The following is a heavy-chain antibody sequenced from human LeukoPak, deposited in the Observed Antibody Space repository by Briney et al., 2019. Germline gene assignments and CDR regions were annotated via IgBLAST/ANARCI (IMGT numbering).Heavy chain of an antibody. CDR3: ARAGPRNWFDP. Sequence: SETLSLTCTVSGGSISSSSYYWGWIRQPPGKGLEWIGSIYYSGSTYYNPSLKSRVTISVDTSKNQFSLKLSSVTAADTAVYYCARAGPRNWFDPWGQGTLVTVSS. CDR1: GGSISSSSYY. J-gene: IGHJ5*02. V-gene: IGHV4-39*07. CDR2: IYYSGST.